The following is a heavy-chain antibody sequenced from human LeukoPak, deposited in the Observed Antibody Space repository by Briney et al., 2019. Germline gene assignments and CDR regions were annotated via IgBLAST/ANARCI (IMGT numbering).Heavy chain of an antibody. D-gene: IGHD6-13*01. J-gene: IGHJ4*02. CDR3: ARERGYSSSWYLL. Sequence: ASVKVSCKASGYTFTGYYMHWVRQAPGQGLEWMGRINPNSGSTNYAQKFQGRVTMTRDTSISTAYMELSRLRSDDTAVYYCARERGYSSSWYLLWGQGTLATVSS. CDR2: INPNSGST. V-gene: IGHV1-2*06. CDR1: GYTFTGYY.